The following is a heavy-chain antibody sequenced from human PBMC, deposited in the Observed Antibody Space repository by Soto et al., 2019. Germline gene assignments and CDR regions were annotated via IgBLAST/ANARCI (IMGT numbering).Heavy chain of an antibody. CDR3: ARAPTGYNWNDVWWFDP. Sequence: GASVKVSCKASGYTFTSYGISWVRQAPGQGLEWMGWISAYNGNTNYAQKLQGRVTMTTDTSTSTAYMELRSLRSDDTAVYYCARAPTGYNWNDVWWFDPWGQGTLVTVSS. D-gene: IGHD1-1*01. V-gene: IGHV1-18*01. CDR2: ISAYNGNT. CDR1: GYTFTSYG. J-gene: IGHJ5*02.